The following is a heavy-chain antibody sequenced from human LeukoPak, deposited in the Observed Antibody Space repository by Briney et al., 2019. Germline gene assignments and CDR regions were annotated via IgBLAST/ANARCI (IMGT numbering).Heavy chain of an antibody. V-gene: IGHV1-18*01. J-gene: IGHJ4*02. CDR2: ISAYNGNT. CDR3: ARDAVFYYGSGSYYNPFDY. Sequence: ASVKVSCKASGYTFTSYGISWVRQAPGQGLEWMGWISAYNGNTNYAQKLQGRVTMTTDTSTSTAYMELRSLRSDDTAVYYCARDAVFYYGSGSYYNPFDYWGQGTLVTVSS. D-gene: IGHD3-10*01. CDR1: GYTFTSYG.